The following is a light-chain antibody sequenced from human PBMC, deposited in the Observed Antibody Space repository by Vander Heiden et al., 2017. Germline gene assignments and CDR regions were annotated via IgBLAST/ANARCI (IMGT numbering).Light chain of an antibody. CDR2: GAS. J-gene: IGKJ4*01. CDR3: QQYGSTLLS. CDR1: QSVTSDF. Sequence: EIVLTQSPGTLSLSPGERATLSCRAGQSVTSDFLAWYQQKPGQAPRLLIYGASNRATGIPDRFSGSGSGTDFTLTISRLEPEDFAVYYCQQYGSTLLSFGGGTKVDIK. V-gene: IGKV3-20*01.